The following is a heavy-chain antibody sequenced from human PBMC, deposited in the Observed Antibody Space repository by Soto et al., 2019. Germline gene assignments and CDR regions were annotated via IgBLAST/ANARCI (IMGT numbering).Heavy chain of an antibody. CDR2: IIPIFCTA. CDR3: ARHLGGNHYYYGMDV. D-gene: IGHD3-16*01. V-gene: IGHV1-69*12. CDR1: GGTFSSYA. Sequence: QVQLVQSGAEVKKPGSSVKVSCKASGGTFSSYAISWVRQAPGQGLEWMGGIIPIFCTADYAQKFQGRVTITADDFTSTAYMELSSLRSEDTAVYYCARHLGGNHYYYGMDVWGQGTTVTVSS. J-gene: IGHJ6*02.